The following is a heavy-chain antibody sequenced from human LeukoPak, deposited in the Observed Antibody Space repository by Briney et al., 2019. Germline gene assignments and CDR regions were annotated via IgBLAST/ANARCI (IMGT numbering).Heavy chain of an antibody. Sequence: GGSLRLSCAASGFTFSSYAMHWVRQAPGKGLEWVAVISYDGSNKYYADSVKGRFTISRDNSKNTLYLQMNSLRAEGTAVYYCARGRYYDSSGLGYWGQGTLVTVSS. CDR3: ARGRYYDSSGLGY. CDR2: ISYDGSNK. CDR1: GFTFSSYA. J-gene: IGHJ4*02. V-gene: IGHV3-30*04. D-gene: IGHD3-22*01.